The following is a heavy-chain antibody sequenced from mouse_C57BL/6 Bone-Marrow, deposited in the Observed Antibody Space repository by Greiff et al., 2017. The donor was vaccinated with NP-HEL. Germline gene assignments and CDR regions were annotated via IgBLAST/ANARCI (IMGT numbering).Heavy chain of an antibody. Sequence: VQLQQPGAELVMPGASVKLSCKASGYTFTSYWMHWVKQRPGQGLEWIGEIEPSDSYTNYNQKFKGKSTLTVDKSSSTAYMQLSSLTSEDAAVYYCARAYGSPWFAYWGQGTLVTVSA. CDR1: GYTFTSYW. CDR3: ARAYGSPWFAY. D-gene: IGHD1-1*01. CDR2: IEPSDSYT. V-gene: IGHV1-69*01. J-gene: IGHJ3*01.